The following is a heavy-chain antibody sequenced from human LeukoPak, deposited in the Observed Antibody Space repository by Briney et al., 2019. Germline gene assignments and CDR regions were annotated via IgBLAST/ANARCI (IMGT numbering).Heavy chain of an antibody. CDR3: AKDLHGSIFDY. CDR2: ISYDGSNK. V-gene: IGHV3-30*18. CDR1: GFTFSSYG. J-gene: IGHJ4*02. Sequence: GSLRLSCAASGFTFSSYGMHWVRQAPGKGLEWVAVISYDGSNKYYADSVKGRFTISRDNSKNTLYLQMNSLRAEDTAVYYCAKDLHGSIFDYWGQGTLVTVSS. D-gene: IGHD3-10*01.